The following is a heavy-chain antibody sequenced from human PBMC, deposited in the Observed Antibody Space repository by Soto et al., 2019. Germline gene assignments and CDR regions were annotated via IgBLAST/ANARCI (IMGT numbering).Heavy chain of an antibody. D-gene: IGHD7-27*01. CDR2: NDGGNGRT. J-gene: IGHJ4*02. CDR3: AREAGRTGDLDY. Sequence: QVQVVQSGAEVKKPGDSVKVSCRASGYTFTGHAIHWVRQAPGQSLEWMGWNDGGNGRTQYAQRFQGRVTLTRDTSAITAYMELRSLTSEDMAVYYCAREAGRTGDLDYWGQGTLVTVSS. V-gene: IGHV1-3*01. CDR1: GYTFTGHA.